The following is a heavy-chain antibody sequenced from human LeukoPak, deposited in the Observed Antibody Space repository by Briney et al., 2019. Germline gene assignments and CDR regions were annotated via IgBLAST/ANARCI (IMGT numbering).Heavy chain of an antibody. D-gene: IGHD3-9*01. CDR3: ARRLTPWKAFDI. J-gene: IGHJ3*02. CDR1: GGSFISSNYY. V-gene: IGHV4-39*01. Sequence: ETLSLTCTVSGGSFISSNYYWGWIRQPPGKGLEWIGSIYYSGTTYYNPSLKSRVTISVDTSKDQFSLKLSSVTAADTAVYCCARRLTPWKAFDIWGQGTMVTVSS. CDR2: IYYSGTT.